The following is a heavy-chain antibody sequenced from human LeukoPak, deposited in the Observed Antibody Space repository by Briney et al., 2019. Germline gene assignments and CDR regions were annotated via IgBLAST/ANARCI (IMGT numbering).Heavy chain of an antibody. V-gene: IGHV4-34*01. CDR1: GGSFSGYY. CDR3: ARVATYYGSGTHDY. Sequence: PSETLSLTCAVYGGSFSGYYWSWIRQPPGKGLEWIGEINHSGSTNYNPSLKSRVTISVDTSQNQFSLKLSSVTAADTAVYYCARVATYYGSGTHDYWGQGTLVTVSS. D-gene: IGHD3-10*01. CDR2: INHSGST. J-gene: IGHJ4*02.